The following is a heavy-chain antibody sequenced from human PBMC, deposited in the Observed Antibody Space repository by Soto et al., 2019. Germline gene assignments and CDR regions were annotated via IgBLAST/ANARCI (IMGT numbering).Heavy chain of an antibody. CDR1: GGSISSGGYY. CDR3: SRGPDSSHWYFDL. J-gene: IGHJ2*01. Sequence: QVQLQESGPGLVKPSQTLSLTCTVSGGSISSGGYYWSWIRQHPGKGLEWIGYIYYSGSTYYNPSLKSRVTISVDTSKTQFSLKLSSVTAADTAVYYCSRGPDSSHWYFDLWGRGTLVTVSS. CDR2: IYYSGST. V-gene: IGHV4-31*03. D-gene: IGHD3-3*01.